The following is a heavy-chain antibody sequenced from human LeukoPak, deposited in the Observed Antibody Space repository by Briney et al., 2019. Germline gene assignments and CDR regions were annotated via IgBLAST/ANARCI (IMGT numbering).Heavy chain of an antibody. V-gene: IGHV3-9*01. Sequence: GRSLRLSCAASGFTFDDYAMHWVRQAPGKGLEWVSGISWNSGSIGYADSVKGRFTISRDNAKNSLYLQMYSLRAEDTALYYCAKDISGGAHSSGYYFDYWGQGTLVTVSS. CDR1: GFTFDDYA. CDR3: AKDISGGAHSSGYYFDY. CDR2: ISWNSGSI. D-gene: IGHD3-22*01. J-gene: IGHJ4*02.